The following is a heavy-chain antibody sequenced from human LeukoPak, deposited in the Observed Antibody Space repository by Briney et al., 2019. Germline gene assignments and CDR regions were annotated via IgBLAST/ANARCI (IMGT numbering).Heavy chain of an antibody. Sequence: GGSLGLSCAASGNYWMHWVRQAPGKGLVWVSHINGDGSWTTYADSVKGRFTISKDNAKNTVYLQMNNLRAEDTAVYYCVSFYVTYWGRGTLVTVSS. V-gene: IGHV3-74*01. CDR1: GNYW. D-gene: IGHD2-2*01. J-gene: IGHJ4*02. CDR2: INGDGSWT. CDR3: VSFYVTY.